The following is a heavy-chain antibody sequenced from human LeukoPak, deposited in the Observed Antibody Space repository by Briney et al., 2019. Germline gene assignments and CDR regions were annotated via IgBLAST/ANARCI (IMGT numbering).Heavy chain of an antibody. Sequence: ASVKVSCKASGGTFTSYAISWVRQAPGQGLEWMGGIIPIFGTANYAQKFQGRVTITADKSTSTAYMELSSLRSEDTAVYYCARSPLYCSSTSCYESPLYYFDYWGQGALVTVSS. CDR3: ARSPLYCSSTSCYESPLYYFDY. D-gene: IGHD2-2*01. J-gene: IGHJ4*02. CDR1: GGTFTSYA. V-gene: IGHV1-69*06. CDR2: IIPIFGTA.